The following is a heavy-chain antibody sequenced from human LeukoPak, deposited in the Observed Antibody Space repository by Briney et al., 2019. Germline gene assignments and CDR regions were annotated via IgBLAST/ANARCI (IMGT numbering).Heavy chain of an antibody. Sequence: ASVKVSCKASGYTFTSYDINWVRQATGQGLEWMGWMNPNSGNTGYAQKFQGRVTMTRNTSISTAYMELSSLRSEDTAVYYCARGFFYYDYVWGSYRFYYFDYWGQGTLVTVSS. D-gene: IGHD3-16*02. CDR3: ARGFFYYDYVWGSYRFYYFDY. V-gene: IGHV1-8*01. J-gene: IGHJ4*02. CDR2: MNPNSGNT. CDR1: GYTFTSYD.